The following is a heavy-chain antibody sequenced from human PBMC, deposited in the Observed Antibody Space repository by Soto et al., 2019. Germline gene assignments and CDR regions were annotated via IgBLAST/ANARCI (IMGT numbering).Heavy chain of an antibody. Sequence: ASVKVSCKASGYTFTSYAMHWVRQAPGQRLEWMGWINAGNGNTKYSQKFQGWVTMTRDTSISTAYMELSRLRSDDTAVYYCAREYSSGGSRFDYWGQGTRVTGLL. CDR1: GYTFTSYA. CDR2: INAGNGNT. J-gene: IGHJ4*02. V-gene: IGHV1-3*01. CDR3: AREYSSGGSRFDY. D-gene: IGHD6-19*01.